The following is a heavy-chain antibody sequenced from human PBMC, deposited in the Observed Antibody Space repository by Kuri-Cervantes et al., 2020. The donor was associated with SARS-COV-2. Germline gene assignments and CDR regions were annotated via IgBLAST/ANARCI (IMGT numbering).Heavy chain of an antibody. J-gene: IGHJ4*02. V-gene: IGHV1-18*01. Sequence: ASVKVSCKASGYTFTSYGISWVRQAPGQGLEWMGWINAGNGNTKYSQKFQGRVTMTRDTSTSTVCMELSSLRSEDTAVYYCARDSVVPAAIPLYDTDYWGQGTLVTVSS. CDR1: GYTFTSYG. CDR2: INAGNGNT. CDR3: ARDSVVPAAIPLYDTDY. D-gene: IGHD2-2*02.